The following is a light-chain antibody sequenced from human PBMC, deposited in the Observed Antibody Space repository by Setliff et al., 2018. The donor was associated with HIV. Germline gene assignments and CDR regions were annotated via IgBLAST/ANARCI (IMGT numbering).Light chain of an antibody. CDR2: SDN. CDR1: SSNIGTNT. CDR3: ATWDDSLNGRV. V-gene: IGLV1-44*01. J-gene: IGLJ1*01. Sequence: QSVLTQPPSASGTPGQGVTISCSGGSSNIGTNTVNWYQKLPGTAPKLLMYSDNQRPSGVPDRFSASKSGTSASLAISGLQSEDEADYYCATWDDSLNGRVFGTGTKGTVL.